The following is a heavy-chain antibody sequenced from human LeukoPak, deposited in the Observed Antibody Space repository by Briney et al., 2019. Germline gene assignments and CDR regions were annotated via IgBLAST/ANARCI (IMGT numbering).Heavy chain of an antibody. CDR2: IYYSGST. Sequence: SETLSLTCTVSGGSISSYYWSWIRQPPGKGLEWIGYIYYSGSTSYNPSLKSRVTISVDTSRNQFSLKLSSVTAADTAVYYCAGMIRGVPLDWFDPWGQGTLVTVSS. V-gene: IGHV4-59*08. D-gene: IGHD3-10*01. CDR3: AGMIRGVPLDWFDP. CDR1: GGSISSYY. J-gene: IGHJ5*02.